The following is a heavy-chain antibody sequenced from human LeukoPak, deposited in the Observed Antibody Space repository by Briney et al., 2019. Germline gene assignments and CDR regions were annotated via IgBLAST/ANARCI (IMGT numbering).Heavy chain of an antibody. CDR3: ARAYSIRPVRGYSYGDLGY. CDR1: GGSFSGYY. CDR2: INHSGST. V-gene: IGHV4-34*01. J-gene: IGHJ4*02. D-gene: IGHD5-18*01. Sequence: ETLSLTCAVYGGSFSGYYWSWIRQPPGKGLEWIGEINHSGSTNYNPSLKSRVTISVDTSKNQFSLRLNSVTAADTAVYYCARAYSIRPVRGYSYGDLGYWGQGTLVTVSS.